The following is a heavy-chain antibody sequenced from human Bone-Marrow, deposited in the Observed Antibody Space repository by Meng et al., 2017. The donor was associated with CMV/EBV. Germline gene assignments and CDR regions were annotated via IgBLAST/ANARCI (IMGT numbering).Heavy chain of an antibody. V-gene: IGHV3-23*01. CDR3: AKKVSGNAPLDY. J-gene: IGHJ4*02. CDR2: ISGGVSTT. D-gene: IGHD5/OR15-5a*01. CDR1: GFPFSSYA. Sequence: GESLKIACAASGFPFSSYAMNWVRQAPGKGLEWVSDISGGVSTTYYADSVKGRFTLSRDNSKNTVYLQMNSLRADDTAVYYCAKKVSGNAPLDYWGQGTLVTVCS.